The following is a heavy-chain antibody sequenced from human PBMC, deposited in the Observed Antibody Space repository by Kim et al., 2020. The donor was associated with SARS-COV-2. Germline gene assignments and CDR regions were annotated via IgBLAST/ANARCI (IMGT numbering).Heavy chain of an antibody. CDR1: GGTFSNYA. J-gene: IGHJ5*02. V-gene: IGHV1-69*13. Sequence: SVKVSCKASGGTFSNYAISWVRQAPGQGLEWMGGIIPIFGTANYAQKFQGRVTITADESTSTAYMELSSLRSEDTAVYYCASCFYYDTSEPYNWFDPWGQGTLVTVSS. D-gene: IGHD3-22*01. CDR3: ASCFYYDTSEPYNWFDP. CDR2: IIPIFGTA.